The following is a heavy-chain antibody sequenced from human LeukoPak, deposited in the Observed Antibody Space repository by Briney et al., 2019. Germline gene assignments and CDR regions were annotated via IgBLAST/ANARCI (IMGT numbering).Heavy chain of an antibody. J-gene: IGHJ4*02. CDR1: KFTFSSFA. CDR3: ANIAVAGNKYFDY. D-gene: IGHD6-19*01. CDR2: ISFDGGNT. V-gene: IGHV3-30*04. Sequence: GGSLRLSCAASKFTFSSFAIHWVRQAPGKGLEWVALISFDGGNTLYADSVKGRFTISRDNSKNTLYLQMNSLRAEDTAVYYCANIAVAGNKYFDYWGQGTLVTVSS.